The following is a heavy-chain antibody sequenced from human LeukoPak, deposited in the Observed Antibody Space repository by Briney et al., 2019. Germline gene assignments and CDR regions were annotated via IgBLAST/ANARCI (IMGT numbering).Heavy chain of an antibody. CDR2: ISNDGSNK. CDR1: GFTFGTYG. V-gene: IGHV3-30*18. J-gene: IGHJ4*02. CDR3: AKSGIAAAGQRGYFDY. D-gene: IGHD6-13*01. Sequence: GGSLRLSCAASGFTFGTYGIHWVRQAPGKGLEWVAVISNDGSNKYYADSVKGRFTISRDNSKNTVYLQMNSLRGEDTAVYYCAKSGIAAAGQRGYFDYWGQGTQVTVSS.